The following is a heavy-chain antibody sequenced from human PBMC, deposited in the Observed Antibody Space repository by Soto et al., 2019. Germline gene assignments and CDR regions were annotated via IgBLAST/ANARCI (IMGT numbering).Heavy chain of an antibody. CDR2: ISSSTSHT. D-gene: IGHD6-13*01. V-gene: IGHV3-11*05. CDR1: GFTFSDYY. Sequence: QVQLVESGGGLVKPGGSLRLSCAVSGFTFSDYYMTWIRQAPGKGLEWVSYISSSTSHTNYADSVKGRLTISRDKAKNSLFLQMNSLRAEDTAVYYCARGRGAAADYFDFWGQGTLVTVSS. J-gene: IGHJ4*02. CDR3: ARGRGAAADYFDF.